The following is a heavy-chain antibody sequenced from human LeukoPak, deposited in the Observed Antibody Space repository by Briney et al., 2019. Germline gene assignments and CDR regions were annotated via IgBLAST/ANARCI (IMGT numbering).Heavy chain of an antibody. CDR3: AKELWDTAMVFSPFDY. CDR1: GFTFSSYA. CDR2: ISGSGGST. Sequence: GGSLRLSCAASGFTFSSYAMSWVRQAPGKGLEWVSAISGSGGSTYYADSVKGRFTISRDNSKNTLYLQMNSLRAEDTAVYYCAKELWDTAMVFSPFDYWGQGTLVTVSS. D-gene: IGHD5-18*01. J-gene: IGHJ4*02. V-gene: IGHV3-23*01.